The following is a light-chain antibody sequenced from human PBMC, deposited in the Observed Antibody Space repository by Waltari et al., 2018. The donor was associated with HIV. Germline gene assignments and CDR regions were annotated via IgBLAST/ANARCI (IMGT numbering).Light chain of an antibody. CDR1: QIVGGNS. CDR3: QQYGSSEGFT. Sequence: EIVLTQSPGTLSLSPGDRATLSCRASQIVGGNSLAWYQKKPGQAPMLLIYGPSTRAAGIPDRFSGSGSETDFTLTISRLEPEDCAVYYCQQYGSSEGFTFGPGTRVDI. J-gene: IGKJ3*01. V-gene: IGKV3-20*01. CDR2: GPS.